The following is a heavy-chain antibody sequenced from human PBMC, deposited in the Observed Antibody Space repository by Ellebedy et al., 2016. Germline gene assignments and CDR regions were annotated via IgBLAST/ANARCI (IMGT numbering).Heavy chain of an antibody. V-gene: IGHV2-26*01. CDR1: GFSLTNTRMG. CDR2: IFSNDEK. J-gene: IGHJ6*02. Sequence: SGPTLVXPTETLTLTCTVSGFSLTNTRMGVSWIRQPPGKALEWLAQIFSNDEKSYSTSLTSRLTISKDTSKSQVFLTMTNMDPVDTATYYCAWVVVYYYYAMDVWGQGTTVTVSS. D-gene: IGHD3-22*01. CDR3: AWVVVYYYYAMDV.